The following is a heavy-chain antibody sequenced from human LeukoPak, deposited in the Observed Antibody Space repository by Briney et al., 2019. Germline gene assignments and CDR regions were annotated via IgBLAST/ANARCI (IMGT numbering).Heavy chain of an antibody. D-gene: IGHD4-17*01. CDR3: ATNDYDDYMPDS. Sequence: GGPLRLFCAASGFPFSLAWMTWVRQSPGKGREWVGQTQSKTDSGTTDYADPVKGRLTISRDDAKTTLYRQMNNLKTDDTAVHFCATNDYDDYMPDSWGPGALVTVSS. CDR1: GFPFSLAW. V-gene: IGHV3-15*01. CDR2: TQSKTDSGTT. J-gene: IGHJ4*02.